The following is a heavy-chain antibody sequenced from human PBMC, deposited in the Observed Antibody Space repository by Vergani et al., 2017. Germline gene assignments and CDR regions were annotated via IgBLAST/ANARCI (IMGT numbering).Heavy chain of an antibody. J-gene: IGHJ6*02. D-gene: IGHD5-24*01. Sequence: EVQLVESGGGLVKPGGSLRLSCAASGFTFSSYSMNWVRQAPGKGLEWVSSISSSSSYIYYADSVKGRFTISRDNAKNSLYLQMNILRAEDTAVYYCARETRRDGYNLIYVGKLGAAGYYGMDVWGQGTTVTVA. CDR1: GFTFSSYS. CDR2: ISSSSSYI. V-gene: IGHV3-21*01. CDR3: ARETRRDGYNLIYVGKLGAAGYYGMDV.